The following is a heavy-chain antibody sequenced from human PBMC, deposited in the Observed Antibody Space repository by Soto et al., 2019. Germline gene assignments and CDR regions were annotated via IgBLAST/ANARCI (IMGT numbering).Heavy chain of an antibody. CDR3: VRPVEMATISRSYLFY. CDR1: GGSFSNYA. J-gene: IGHJ4*02. D-gene: IGHD5-12*01. CDR2: IIPIFGTG. V-gene: IGHV1-69*13. Sequence: SVKVSCKASGGSFSNYAINWVRQAPGQGLEWMGGIIPIFGTGNYAQKFQGRVTITADESTSTAYLDLSGLRPEDTAVYYCVRPVEMATISRSYLFYWGQGTLVTVSS.